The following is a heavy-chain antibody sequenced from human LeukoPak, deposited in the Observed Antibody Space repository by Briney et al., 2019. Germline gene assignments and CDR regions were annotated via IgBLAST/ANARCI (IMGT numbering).Heavy chain of an antibody. CDR3: ARLLDNDSSGDPDTFEI. CDR2: IYYSGRT. CDR1: GGSISSHF. J-gene: IGHJ3*02. V-gene: IGHV4-59*11. D-gene: IGHD3-22*01. Sequence: PSETLSLTCTVSGGSISSHFWNWIRQPPGKGLEWIGFIYYSGRTRHNPSLQSRITISVDTSENNFSLKLTSVTAADTAVYYCARLLDNDSSGDPDTFEIWGQGTVVTVSS.